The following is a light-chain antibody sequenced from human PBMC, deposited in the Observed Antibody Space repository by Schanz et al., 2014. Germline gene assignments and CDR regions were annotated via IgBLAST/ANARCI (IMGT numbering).Light chain of an antibody. CDR2: DVS. Sequence: QSALTQPASVSGSPGQSITISCTGTSSDVGGYNYVSWYQHHPGKAPKLMIYDVSNRPSGVSDRFSGSKSGNTASLTISGLHADDVADYYCSSYTGSSTQVFGGGTKLPVL. V-gene: IGLV2-14*03. J-gene: IGLJ3*02. CDR1: SSDVGGYNY. CDR3: SSYTGSSTQV.